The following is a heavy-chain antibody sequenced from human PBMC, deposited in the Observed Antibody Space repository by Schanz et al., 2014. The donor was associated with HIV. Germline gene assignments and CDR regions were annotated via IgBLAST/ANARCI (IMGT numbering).Heavy chain of an antibody. CDR2: ITPDGTIT. CDR1: GFTFGTKW. D-gene: IGHD5-12*01. CDR3: AKDNGGWLHPYGMDV. J-gene: IGHJ6*02. V-gene: IGHV3-74*01. Sequence: EVQLVESGGGLIQPGESLRLSCVASGFTFGTKWMYWVRQGPEKGLAWVSYITPDGTITYADSVKGRFTTSRDSSKNTLYLQMNSLRVEDTALYYCAKDNGGWLHPYGMDVWGQGTTVTVSS.